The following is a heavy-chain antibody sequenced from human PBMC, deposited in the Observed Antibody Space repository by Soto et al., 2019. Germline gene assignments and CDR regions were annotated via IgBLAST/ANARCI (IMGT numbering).Heavy chain of an antibody. V-gene: IGHV4-30-4*08. J-gene: IGHJ2*01. CDR3: TRGPWGYFDL. CDR2: IYEGGRT. CDR1: GGSVSSADWN. D-gene: IGHD7-27*01. Sequence: PSETLSLTCTVSGGSVSSADWNWSWIRQTPGKGLEWIGHIYEGGRTYSNPSLMSRATISLDTSKNLFSLNLKSVTAADTAVYYCTRGPWGYFDLWGRGTLVTVSS.